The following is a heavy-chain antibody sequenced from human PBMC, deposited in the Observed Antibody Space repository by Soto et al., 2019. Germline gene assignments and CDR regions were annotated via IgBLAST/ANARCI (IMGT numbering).Heavy chain of an antibody. J-gene: IGHJ4*02. CDR2: IKHDTSEA. D-gene: IGHD3-16*02. CDR3: ARDGLLFSGPYRPSRFDY. V-gene: IGHV3-7*03. Sequence: DVQLVESGGGWVQPGRSLRLSCAASGFKFSDYWMSWVRQAPGRGLEWVGNIKHDTSEAHYADSVKGRFSITRDNIKKFLFLQMRDLRADDTATYYCARDGLLFSGPYRPSRFDYWGLGALVTVSS. CDR1: GFKFSDYW.